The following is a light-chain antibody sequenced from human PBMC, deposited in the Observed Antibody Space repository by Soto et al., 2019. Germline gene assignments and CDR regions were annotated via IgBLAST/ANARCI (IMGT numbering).Light chain of an antibody. J-gene: IGKJ4*01. Sequence: EIVLTQSPGTLSLSPGDRATLSCRASQSISSSYLSWYQQKPGPAPRLLIYGASSRATGLPDRFSGSGSGTDFTLTISRLEPEDFAVYYCQQYDSAPITFGGGTRLEIK. CDR1: QSISSSY. V-gene: IGKV3-20*01. CDR2: GAS. CDR3: QQYDSAPIT.